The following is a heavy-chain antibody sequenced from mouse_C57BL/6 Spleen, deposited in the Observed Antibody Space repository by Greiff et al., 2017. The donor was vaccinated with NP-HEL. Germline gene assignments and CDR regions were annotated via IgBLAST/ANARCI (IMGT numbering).Heavy chain of an antibody. Sequence: EVMLVESGGGLVKPGGSLKLSCAASGFTFSDYGMHWVRQAPEKGLEWVAYISSGSSTIYYADTVKGRFTISRDNAKNTLFLQMTSLRSEDTAMYYCARGGDGYSDYWGQGTTLTVSS. D-gene: IGHD2-3*01. CDR3: ARGGDGYSDY. J-gene: IGHJ2*01. CDR2: ISSGSSTI. V-gene: IGHV5-17*01. CDR1: GFTFSDYG.